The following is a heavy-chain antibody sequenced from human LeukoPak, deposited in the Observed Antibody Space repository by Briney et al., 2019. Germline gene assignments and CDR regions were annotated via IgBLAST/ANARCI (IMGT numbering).Heavy chain of an antibody. CDR2: INEHGTSQ. V-gene: IGHV3-7*01. CDR1: GFTFTYHW. J-gene: IGHJ1*01. CDR3: SKHEGRSFCS. Sequence: GGSLRLSCASSGFTFTYHWMSWVRQAPGKGLEWVANINEHGTSQFYGAAVQGRFTISRDNARHSVSLQMTSLRGEDTAIYFCSKHEGRSFCSWGQGTLVTVSS. D-gene: IGHD1-26*01.